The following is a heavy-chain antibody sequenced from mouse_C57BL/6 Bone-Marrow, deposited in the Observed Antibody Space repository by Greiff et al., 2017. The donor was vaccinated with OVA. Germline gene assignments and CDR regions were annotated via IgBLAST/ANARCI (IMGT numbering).Heavy chain of an antibody. D-gene: IGHD1-1*01. CDR3: ARSTTVVDFDY. CDR2: IYPGGGYT. Sequence: VQLQQSGAELVKPGASVKISCKASGYAFSSYWMNWAKQRPGHGLEWIGDIYPGGGYTNYNEKFKGKATLTADKSSSTAYMQFSSLTSEDSAIYYCARSTTVVDFDYWGQGTTLTVSS. CDR1: GYAFSSYW. V-gene: IGHV1-63*01. J-gene: IGHJ2*01.